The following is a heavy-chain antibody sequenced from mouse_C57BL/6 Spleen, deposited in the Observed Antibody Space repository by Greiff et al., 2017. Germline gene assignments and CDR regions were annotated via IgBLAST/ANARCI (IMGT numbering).Heavy chain of an antibody. CDR2: INPYNGGT. D-gene: IGHD1-1*01. CDR3: ARTLTTVVAHLDY. J-gene: IGHJ2*01. Sequence: VQLQQSGPVLVKPGASVKMSCKASGYTFTDYYMNWVKQSHGKSLEWIGVINPYNGGTSYNPKFKGKATLTVDKSSSSAYMELNSLTSEDSAVYYCARTLTTVVAHLDYWGQGTTLTVSS. V-gene: IGHV1-19*01. CDR1: GYTFTDYY.